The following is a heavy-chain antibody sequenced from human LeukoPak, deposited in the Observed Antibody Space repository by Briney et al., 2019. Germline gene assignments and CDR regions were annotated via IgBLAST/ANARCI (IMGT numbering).Heavy chain of an antibody. CDR2: INHSGST. CDR3: ARAYFYDYVWGSYRPLNWFDP. V-gene: IGHV4-34*01. CDR1: GGSFSGYY. Sequence: PSETLSLTCAVYGGSFSGYYWSWIRQPPGKWLEWGGEINHSGSTNYNPSLKSRVTISVDTSKSQFSLKLSSVTAADTAVYYCARAYFYDYVWGSYRPLNWFDPWGQGTLVTVSS. J-gene: IGHJ5*02. D-gene: IGHD3-16*02.